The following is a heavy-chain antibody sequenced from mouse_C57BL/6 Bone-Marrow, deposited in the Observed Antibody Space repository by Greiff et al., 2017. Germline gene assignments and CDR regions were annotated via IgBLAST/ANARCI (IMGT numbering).Heavy chain of an antibody. CDR1: GYTFTSYW. D-gene: IGHD2-3*01. J-gene: IGHJ4*01. CDR2: IYPGSGST. V-gene: IGHV1-55*01. CDR3: AREGVGGYCDYYAMDY. Sequence: VQLQQPGAELVKPGASVKMSCKASGYTFTSYWITWVKQRPGQGLEWIGDIYPGSGSTNYNEKFKSKATLTVDTSSSTAYMQLSSLASEDSAVYYGAREGVGGYCDYYAMDYWGQGTSVTVSS.